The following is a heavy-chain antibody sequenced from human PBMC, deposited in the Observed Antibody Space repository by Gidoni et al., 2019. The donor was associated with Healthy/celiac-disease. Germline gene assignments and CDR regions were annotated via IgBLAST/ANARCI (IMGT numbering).Heavy chain of an antibody. V-gene: IGHV3-33*01. CDR3: AREELLWFGELSGTRFDY. J-gene: IGHJ4*02. CDR1: GFTFSSYG. Sequence: QVQLVESGGGVVQPGRSLRLSCAASGFTFSSYGMHWVRQAPGKGLEWVAVIWYDGSNKYYADSVKGRFTISRDNSKNTLYLQMNSLRAEDTAVYYCAREELLWFGELSGTRFDYWGQGTLVTVSS. CDR2: IWYDGSNK. D-gene: IGHD3-10*01.